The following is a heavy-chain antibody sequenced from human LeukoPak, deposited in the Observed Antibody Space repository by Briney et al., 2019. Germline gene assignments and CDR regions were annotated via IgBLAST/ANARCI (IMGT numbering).Heavy chain of an antibody. CDR3: ARFLKPTVMFAFDF. D-gene: IGHD1-1*01. Sequence: GASLRLSCAASGFTFSNYVMHWVRQAPGKGLEWVAVISYDGSTKYYADSVKGRFTISRDNSKNALYLQMNSLRTEDTAVYYCARFLKPTVMFAFDFWGQGTMVTVSS. J-gene: IGHJ3*01. V-gene: IGHV3-30-3*01. CDR1: GFTFSNYV. CDR2: ISYDGSTK.